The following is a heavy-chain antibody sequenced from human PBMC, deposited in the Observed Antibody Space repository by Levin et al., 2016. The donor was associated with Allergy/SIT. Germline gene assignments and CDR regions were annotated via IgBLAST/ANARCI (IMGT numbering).Heavy chain of an antibody. J-gene: IGHJ6*02. CDR3: ARVNGDLADV. V-gene: IGHV4-31*02. D-gene: IGHD4-17*01. CDR2: IYYSGST. Sequence: WIRQPPGKGLEWIGYIYYSGSTYYNPSLKSRVTISVDTSKNQFSLKLSSVTAADTAVYYCARVNGDLADVWGQGTTVTVSS.